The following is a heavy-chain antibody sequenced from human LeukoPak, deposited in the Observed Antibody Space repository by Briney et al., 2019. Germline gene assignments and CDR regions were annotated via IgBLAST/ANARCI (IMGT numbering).Heavy chain of an antibody. CDR3: ARDLRGYSYGYGNWFDP. CDR2: ISAYNGNT. Sequence: GASVKVSCKASGYTFTSYGISWVRQAPGQGLEWMGWISAYNGNTNYAQKLQGRVTMTTGTSTSTAYMELRSLRSDDTAVYYCARDLRGYSYGYGNWFDPWGQGTLVTVSS. J-gene: IGHJ5*02. CDR1: GYTFTSYG. D-gene: IGHD5-18*01. V-gene: IGHV1-18*01.